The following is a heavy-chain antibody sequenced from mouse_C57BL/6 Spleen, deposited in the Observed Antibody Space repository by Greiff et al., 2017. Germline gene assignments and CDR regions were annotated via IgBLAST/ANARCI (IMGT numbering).Heavy chain of an antibody. V-gene: IGHV1-55*01. D-gene: IGHD1-1*01. CDR3: ARGDYSGSIFDY. CDR1: GYTFTSYW. CDR2: IYPGSGST. J-gene: IGHJ2*01. Sequence: QVQLQQPGAELVKPGASVKMSCKASGYTFTSYWITWVKQRPGQGLEWIGDIYPGSGSTNYNEKFKSKATVTVDTSSSTAYMKLNSLTSEDSAVYYCARGDYSGSIFDYWGQGTTLTVSS.